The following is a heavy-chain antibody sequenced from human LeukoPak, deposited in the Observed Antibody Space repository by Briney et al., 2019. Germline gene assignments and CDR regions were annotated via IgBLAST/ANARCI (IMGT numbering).Heavy chain of an antibody. CDR2: IAHHGSNK. D-gene: IGHD2-8*02. V-gene: IGHV3-30*02. CDR1: GFTFSSYA. CDR3: AKDGSWSCTD. Sequence: PGGSLRLSCAASGFTFSSYAMHWVRQGPGKGLEWVAYIAHHGSNKYYAVSVKGRFTISRDNSKRTLYLQMNNLRADDTAVYYCAKDGSWSCTDWGQGALVTVSS. J-gene: IGHJ4*02.